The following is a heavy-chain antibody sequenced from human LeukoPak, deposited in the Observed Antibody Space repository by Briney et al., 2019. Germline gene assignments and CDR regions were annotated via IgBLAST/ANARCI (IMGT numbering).Heavy chain of an antibody. CDR1: GGTFSSYA. CDR3: ASWDSSTSSNWFDP. CDR2: IIPILGIA. Sequence: SVKVSCKASGGTFSSYAISWVRQAPGQGLEWMGRIIPILGIANYAQKFQGRVTITADKSTSTAYMELSSLRSEDTAVYYCASWDSSTSSNWFDPWGQGTLVTVSS. V-gene: IGHV1-69*04. D-gene: IGHD6-13*01. J-gene: IGHJ5*02.